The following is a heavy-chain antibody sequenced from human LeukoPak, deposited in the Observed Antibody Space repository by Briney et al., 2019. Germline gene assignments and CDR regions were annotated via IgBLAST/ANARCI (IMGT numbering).Heavy chain of an antibody. J-gene: IGHJ5*02. CDR2: IYYSGST. CDR1: GGSISSGGYY. D-gene: IGHD1-26*01. V-gene: IGHV4-31*03. Sequence: KPSETLSLTCTVSGGSISSGGYYWSWIRQHPGKGLEWIGYIYYSGSTYYNPSLKSRVTISVDTSKNQFSLKLSSVTAADTAVYYCARDKVGATSWFDPWGQGTLVTVSP. CDR3: ARDKVGATSWFDP.